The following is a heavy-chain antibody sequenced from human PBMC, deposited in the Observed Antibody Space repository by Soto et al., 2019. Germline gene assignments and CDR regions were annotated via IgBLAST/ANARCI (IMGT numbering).Heavy chain of an antibody. J-gene: IGHJ4*02. CDR1: GFSLTGSGVG. CDR2: IYWDDDK. CDR3: ARFLWSDTSLYYFDY. V-gene: IGHV2-5*02. D-gene: IGHD3-3*01. Sequence: QITLKESGPTLVKPTQTLTLTCTFSGFSLTGSGVGVGWIRQPPGKALEWLALIYWDDDKRYSPSLKSRLTITXXXSXXQVALTVTNMYPVDTATYYCARFLWSDTSLYYFDYWGQGTLVTVSS.